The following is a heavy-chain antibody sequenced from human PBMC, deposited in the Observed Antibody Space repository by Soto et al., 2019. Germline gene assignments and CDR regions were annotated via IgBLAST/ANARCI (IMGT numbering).Heavy chain of an antibody. CDR2: INPSGGST. D-gene: IGHD3-22*01. CDR1: GYTFTSYY. Sequence: ATVKVSCKASGYTFTSYYMHWVRQAPGQGLEWMGIINPSGGSTSYAQKFQGRVTMTRDTSTSTVYMELSSLRSEDTAVYYCARDLLQLIVVVIDYYGMDFWGQGTTVTVSS. V-gene: IGHV1-46*01. CDR3: ARDLLQLIVVVIDYYGMDF. J-gene: IGHJ6*02.